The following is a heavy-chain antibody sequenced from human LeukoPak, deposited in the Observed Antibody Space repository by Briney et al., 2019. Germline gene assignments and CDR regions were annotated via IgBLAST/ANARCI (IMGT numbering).Heavy chain of an antibody. CDR2: IYYSGST. D-gene: IGHD2-2*02. Sequence: PSETLSLTCAVSGGSISSGDYYWSWIRQPPGKGLEWIGYIYYSGSTNYNPSLKSRVTISVDTSKLQFSLKLSSVTAADTTVYYCARARGDVVVPAAIYDYYYYMDVWGKGTTVTVSS. V-gene: IGHV4-61*08. CDR3: ARARGDVVVPAAIYDYYYYMDV. CDR1: GGSISSGDYY. J-gene: IGHJ6*03.